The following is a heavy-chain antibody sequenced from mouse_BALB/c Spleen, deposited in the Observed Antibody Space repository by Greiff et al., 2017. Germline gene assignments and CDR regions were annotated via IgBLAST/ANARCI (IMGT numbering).Heavy chain of an antibody. D-gene: IGHD4-1*01. CDR1: GFTFTVYY. CDR3: ARDDWQWCLDD. J-gene: IGHJ1*01. CDR2: FRNKANGYTT. Sequence: EVKVEESGGGLVQPGGSLRLSCASSGFTFTVYYMIWVRQPPGKALEWLGFFRNKANGYTTEYIAAVKGRFAISRDNSQSNLYLQMNTQRAEDSATCCCARDDWQWCLDDWGEGTTVTVSA. V-gene: IGHV7-3*02.